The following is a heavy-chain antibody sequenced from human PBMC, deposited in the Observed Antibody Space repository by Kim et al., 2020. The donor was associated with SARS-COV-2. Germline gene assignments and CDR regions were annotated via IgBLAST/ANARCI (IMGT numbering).Heavy chain of an antibody. J-gene: IGHJ4*02. Sequence: GGDKYYVDSENGRFSISRDNAKNSLYLQMNSLRAEDTAVYYCVRGATVYWGQGTLVTVSS. CDR2: GGDK. V-gene: IGHV3-7*03. CDR3: VRGATVY. D-gene: IGHD4-4*01.